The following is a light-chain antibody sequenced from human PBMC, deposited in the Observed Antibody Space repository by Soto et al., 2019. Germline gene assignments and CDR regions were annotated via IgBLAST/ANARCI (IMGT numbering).Light chain of an antibody. CDR1: SGHSTYA. V-gene: IGLV4-69*01. J-gene: IGLJ2*01. CDR2: LKSDGSH. CDR3: QTWGTGIRV. Sequence: QPVLTQSPSASDSLGASVKLTCTLSSGHSTYAIAWHQQQPEKGPRCLMKLKSDGSHIKGDGIPDRFSGSSSGAERYLIISSLQSEDEADYYCQTWGTGIRVFGGGTKLTVL.